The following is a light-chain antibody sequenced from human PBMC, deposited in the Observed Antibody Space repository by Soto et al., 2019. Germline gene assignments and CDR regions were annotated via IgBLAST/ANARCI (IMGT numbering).Light chain of an antibody. CDR1: QSISSW. Sequence: DIQMTQSPSTLSASVGDRVTITCRASQSISSWLAWYQQKPGKAPLLLIYKASTLQSGVPSRFSGSGSGTEFTLTISSLQPDDFAAYYCQQYNSHVAFGPGTKVDIK. CDR2: KAS. CDR3: QQYNSHVA. J-gene: IGKJ1*01. V-gene: IGKV1-5*03.